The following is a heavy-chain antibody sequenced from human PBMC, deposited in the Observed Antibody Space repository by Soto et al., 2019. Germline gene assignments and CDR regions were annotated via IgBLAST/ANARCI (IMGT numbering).Heavy chain of an antibody. CDR2: IYHSGST. CDR3: ARVDRGALDY. V-gene: IGHV4-38-2*01. D-gene: IGHD5-12*01. CDR1: GYSISSGYY. Sequence: PSETLSLTCAVSGYSISSGYYWGWIRQPPGKGLEWIGGIYHSGSTYYNPSLKSRVTISVDMSKNQFYLKLNSVTAADTAVYYCARVDRGALDYWGPGTLVTVSS. J-gene: IGHJ4*02.